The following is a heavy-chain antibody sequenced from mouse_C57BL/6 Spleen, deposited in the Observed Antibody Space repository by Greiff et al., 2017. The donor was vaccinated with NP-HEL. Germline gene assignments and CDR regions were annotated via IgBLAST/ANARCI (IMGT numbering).Heavy chain of an antibody. Sequence: VQLQQSGPELVKPGASVKISCKASGYTFTDYYMNWVKQSHGKSLAWIGDINPNNGGTSYNQKFKGKATLTVDKSSSTAYMELRSLTSEDSAVYYCARGDDGYFFDYWGQGTTLTVSS. J-gene: IGHJ2*01. CDR3: ARGDDGYFFDY. CDR2: INPNNGGT. V-gene: IGHV1-26*01. CDR1: GYTFTDYY. D-gene: IGHD2-3*01.